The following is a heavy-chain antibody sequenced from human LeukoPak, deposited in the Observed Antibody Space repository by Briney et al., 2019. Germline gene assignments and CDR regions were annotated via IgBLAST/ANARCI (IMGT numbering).Heavy chain of an antibody. D-gene: IGHD5-18*01. V-gene: IGHV4-30-2*01. J-gene: IGHJ4*02. CDR2: IYHSGST. CDR3: ARVVVQLWSQFDY. Sequence: SQTLSLTCAVPGDSISSGGYSWSWIRQPPGKGLEWIGYIYHSGSTYYNPSLKSRVTISVDRSKNQFSLKLSSVTAADTAVYYCARVVVQLWSQFDYWGQGTLVTVSS. CDR1: GDSISSGGYS.